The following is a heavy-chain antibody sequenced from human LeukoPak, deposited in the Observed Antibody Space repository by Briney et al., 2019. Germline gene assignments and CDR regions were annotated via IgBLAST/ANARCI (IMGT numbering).Heavy chain of an antibody. V-gene: IGHV3-7*01. J-gene: IGHJ4*02. CDR2: IKQDGSEK. CDR1: GFTFSSCG. Sequence: GGTLRLSCAASGFTFSSCGMSWVRQAPGKGLEWVANIKQDGSEKYYVDSVKGRFTISRDNAKNSLYLQMNSLRAEDTAVYYCARDSYYYGSGSVPSYYFDYWGQGTLVTVSS. D-gene: IGHD3-10*01. CDR3: ARDSYYYGSGSVPSYYFDY.